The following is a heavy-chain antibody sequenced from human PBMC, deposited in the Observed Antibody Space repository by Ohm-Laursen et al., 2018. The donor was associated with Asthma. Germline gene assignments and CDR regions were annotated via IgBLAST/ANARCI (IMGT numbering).Heavy chain of an antibody. J-gene: IGHJ4*02. V-gene: IGHV3-30*18. CDR1: GFTFSSYG. CDR3: AKDHPYSSGWYFDY. CDR2: ISYDGSNK. D-gene: IGHD6-19*01. Sequence: SLRLSCAASGFTFSSYGMHWVRQAPGKGLEWVAVISYDGSNKYYADSVKGRFTISRDNSKNTLYLQMNSLRAEDTAVYYCAKDHPYSSGWYFDYWSQGTLVTVSS.